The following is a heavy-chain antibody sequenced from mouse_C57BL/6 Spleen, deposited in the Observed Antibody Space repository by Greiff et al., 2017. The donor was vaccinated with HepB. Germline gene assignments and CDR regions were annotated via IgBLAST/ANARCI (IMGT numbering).Heavy chain of an antibody. V-gene: IGHV3-6*01. CDR2: ISYDGSN. CDR1: GYSITSGYY. Sequence: EVKLQQSGPGLVKPSQSLSLTCSVTGYSITSGYYWNWIRQFPGNKLEWMGYISYDGSNNYNPSLKNRISITRDTSKNQFFLKLNSVTTEDTATYYCAREGDYPYFDVWGTGTTVTVSS. D-gene: IGHD2-4*01. CDR3: AREGDYPYFDV. J-gene: IGHJ1*03.